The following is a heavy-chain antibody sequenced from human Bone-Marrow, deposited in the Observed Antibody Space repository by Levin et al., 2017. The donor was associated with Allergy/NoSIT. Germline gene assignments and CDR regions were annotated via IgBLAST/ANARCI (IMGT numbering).Heavy chain of an antibody. J-gene: IGHJ6*04. CDR2: ISDSSSSI. Sequence: PGGSLRLSCAASGFTFSNSSMNWVRQAPGKGLEWVSYISDSSSSIFYADSVKGRFTISRDNAKNSLFLQMNSLRDEDTAVYYCARDCPHLSYSSTWYYYYGMDVWGKGTTVTVSS. CDR3: ARDCPHLSYSSTWYYYYGMDV. V-gene: IGHV3-48*02. CDR1: GFTFSNSS. D-gene: IGHD6-13*01.